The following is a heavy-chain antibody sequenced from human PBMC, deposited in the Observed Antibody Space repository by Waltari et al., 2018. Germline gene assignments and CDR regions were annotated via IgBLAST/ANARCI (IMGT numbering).Heavy chain of an antibody. CDR2: ISGSGGST. Sequence: EVQLLESGGGLVQPGGSLRLSCAASGFTFSSYAMSWVRQAPGKGLEWVSAISGSGGSTYYADSVKGRFTIYRDNSKNTLYLQMNSLRAEDTAVYYCAKDRYSGYQGYGMDVWGQGTTVTVSS. J-gene: IGHJ6*02. CDR1: GFTFSSYA. V-gene: IGHV3-23*01. D-gene: IGHD5-12*01. CDR3: AKDRYSGYQGYGMDV.